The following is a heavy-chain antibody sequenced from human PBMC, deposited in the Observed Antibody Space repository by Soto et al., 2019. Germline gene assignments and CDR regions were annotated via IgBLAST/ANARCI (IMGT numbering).Heavy chain of an antibody. V-gene: IGHV5-51*01. CDR1: RYTFTGYY. CDR3: AKSRGYKFGDALDV. D-gene: IGHD5-18*01. J-gene: IGHJ6*02. CDR2: IYPGDSDT. Sequence: KVSCKASRYTFTGYYMHWVRQAPGQGLEWMGVIYPGDSDTRYSPSFQGQVTISADKSISTAYLQWSTLKASDTAIYYCAKSRGYKFGDALDVWGQGTTVTVSS.